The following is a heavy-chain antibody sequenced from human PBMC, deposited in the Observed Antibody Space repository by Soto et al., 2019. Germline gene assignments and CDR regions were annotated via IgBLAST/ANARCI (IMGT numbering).Heavy chain of an antibody. CDR2: ISSSSSYI. J-gene: IGHJ6*02. Sequence: GGSLRLSCAASEFTFSSYSMNWVRQAPGKGLEWVSSISSSSSYIYYADSVKGRFTISRDNAKNSLYLQMNSLRAEDTAVYYCARDLNCSGGSCYSGGYYYYGMDVWGQGTTVTVSS. V-gene: IGHV3-21*01. CDR1: EFTFSSYS. D-gene: IGHD2-15*01. CDR3: ARDLNCSGGSCYSGGYYYYGMDV.